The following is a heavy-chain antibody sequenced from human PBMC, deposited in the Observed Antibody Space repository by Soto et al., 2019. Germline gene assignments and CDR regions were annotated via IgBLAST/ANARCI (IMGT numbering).Heavy chain of an antibody. Sequence: EVQLLESGGDLVQPGGSLRLSCAASGFSFSNYAMSWVRQAPGKGLEWVSIISGSGGSTDYADSVKGRFTISRDNYKNTLYLQMTSLRAEDTAVYYCTLQRTTVYIVYFDYGGQGTLVTVSS. CDR3: TLQRTTVYIVYFDY. D-gene: IGHD4-17*01. J-gene: IGHJ4*02. V-gene: IGHV3-23*01. CDR1: GFSFSNYA. CDR2: ISGSGGST.